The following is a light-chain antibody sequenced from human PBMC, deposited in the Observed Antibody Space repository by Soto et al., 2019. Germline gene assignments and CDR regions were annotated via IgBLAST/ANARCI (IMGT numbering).Light chain of an antibody. CDR3: QKYNSAPLT. CDR1: QGIAPY. V-gene: IGKV1-27*01. Sequence: DVQMTQSPSSLSAFVGDRVTITCRASQGIAPYLAWFQQKPGKVPKLLIYATSTLQSGVPSRFSGSGSGTDFNLTISSLQPEDVGTYYCQKYNSAPLTFGGGTKVEI. CDR2: ATS. J-gene: IGKJ4*01.